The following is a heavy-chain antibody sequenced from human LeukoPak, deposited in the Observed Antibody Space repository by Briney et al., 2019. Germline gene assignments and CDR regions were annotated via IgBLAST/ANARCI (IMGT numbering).Heavy chain of an antibody. Sequence: GESLKISCKGSGYSFTSYWIGWARQMPGKGLEWMGIIYPGDSDTRYSPSFQGQVTIPADKSISTAYLQWSSLKASDTAMYYCARRGYCSSTSCPSWFDPWGQGTLVTVSS. V-gene: IGHV5-51*01. CDR3: ARRGYCSSTSCPSWFDP. J-gene: IGHJ5*02. D-gene: IGHD2-2*01. CDR2: IYPGDSDT. CDR1: GYSFTSYW.